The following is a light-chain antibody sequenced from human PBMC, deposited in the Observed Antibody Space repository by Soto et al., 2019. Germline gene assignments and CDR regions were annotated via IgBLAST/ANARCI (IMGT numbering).Light chain of an antibody. J-gene: IGKJ1*01. Sequence: TQTPCTLSLSPEERATLSCSASQSVSSSYLAWYQQKPGKAPKLLIYAASSLQSGVPSRFSGSGSGTDFTLTISSLQPEDFATYYCQQSYSTPVAFGQGTKVDIK. CDR2: AAS. CDR1: QSVSSSY. CDR3: QQSYSTPVA. V-gene: IGKV1-39*01.